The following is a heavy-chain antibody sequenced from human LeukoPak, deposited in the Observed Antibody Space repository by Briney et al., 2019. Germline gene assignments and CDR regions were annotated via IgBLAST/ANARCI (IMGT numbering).Heavy chain of an antibody. CDR3: ARVPYYYDSSGPLFDI. Sequence: PSETLSLTCAVYGGSFSGYYWSWIRQPPGKGLEWIGEINHSGSTNYNPSLKSRVTISVDTSKNRFSLKLSSVTAADTAVYYCARVPYYYDSSGPLFDIWGQGTMVTVSS. D-gene: IGHD3-22*01. V-gene: IGHV4-34*01. CDR2: INHSGST. CDR1: GGSFSGYY. J-gene: IGHJ3*02.